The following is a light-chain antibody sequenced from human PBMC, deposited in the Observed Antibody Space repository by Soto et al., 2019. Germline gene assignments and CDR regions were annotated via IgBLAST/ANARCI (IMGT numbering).Light chain of an antibody. Sequence: QSALTQPASVSGSPGQSITISCTGTSSDVGGYNYVSWYQQHPGKAPKLLIYEVTNRPSGVSNRFSGSKSGNRASLTISGLQAEDEANYYCCSFTSSSTLVFGGGTKVTVL. J-gene: IGLJ2*01. CDR1: SSDVGGYNY. CDR3: CSFTSSSTLV. CDR2: EVT. V-gene: IGLV2-14*01.